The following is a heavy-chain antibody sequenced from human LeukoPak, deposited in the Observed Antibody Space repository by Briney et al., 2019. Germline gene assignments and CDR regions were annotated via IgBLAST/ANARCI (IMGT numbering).Heavy chain of an antibody. V-gene: IGHV4-39*07. CDR3: ARSSGMIDPFDY. J-gene: IGHJ4*02. CDR2: IYYTGST. D-gene: IGHD3-10*01. Sequence: WIGNIYYTGSTYYNASLKSRVTMSEDTSKNQFSLKVTSVTAADTAVYYCARSSGMIDPFDYWGQGTLVIVSS.